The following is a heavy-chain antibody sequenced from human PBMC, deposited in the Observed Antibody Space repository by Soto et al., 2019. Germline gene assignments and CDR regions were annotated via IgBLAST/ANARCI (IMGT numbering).Heavy chain of an antibody. D-gene: IGHD3-22*01. CDR2: ISYDGSNK. Sequence: GGSLRLSCTASGFTFSSYGMHWVRQAPGKGLEWVAVISYDGSNKYYADSVKGRFTISRDNSKNTLYLQMNSLRAEDTAVYYCAKYYYDSSGYYPGAFDIWGQGTMVTVSS. V-gene: IGHV3-30*18. CDR3: AKYYYDSSGYYPGAFDI. CDR1: GFTFSSYG. J-gene: IGHJ3*02.